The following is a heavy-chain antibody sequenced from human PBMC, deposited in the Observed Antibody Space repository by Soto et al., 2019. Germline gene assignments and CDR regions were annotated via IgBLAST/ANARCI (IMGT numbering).Heavy chain of an antibody. J-gene: IGHJ6*02. CDR1: GYTFTSYG. CDR2: ISAYNGNT. V-gene: IGHV1-18*01. Sequence: GASVKVSCKASGYTFTSYGISWVRQAPGQGLEWMGWISAYNGNTNYAQKLQGRVTMTTDTSTSTAYMELRSLRSDDTAVYYCARDQVTYYDFLSGGPGYYYGMDVWGQGTTVTVSS. D-gene: IGHD3-3*01. CDR3: ARDQVTYYDFLSGGPGYYYGMDV.